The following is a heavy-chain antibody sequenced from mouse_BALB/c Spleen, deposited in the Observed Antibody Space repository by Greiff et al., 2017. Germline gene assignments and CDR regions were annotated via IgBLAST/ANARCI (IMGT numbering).Heavy chain of an antibody. D-gene: IGHD2-2*01. CDR3: ARSRLRRGDYFDY. CDR1: GYSITSDYA. J-gene: IGHJ2*01. CDR2: ISYSGST. V-gene: IGHV3-2*02. Sequence: DVQLQESGPGLVKPSQSLSLTCTVTGYSITSDYAWNWIRQFPGNKLEWMGYISYSGSTSYNPSLKSRISITRDTSKNQFFLQLNSVTTEDTATYYCARSRLRRGDYFDYWGQGTTLTVAS.